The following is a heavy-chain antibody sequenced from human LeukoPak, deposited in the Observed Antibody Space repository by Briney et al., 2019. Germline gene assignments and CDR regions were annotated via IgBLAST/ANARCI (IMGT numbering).Heavy chain of an antibody. Sequence: GGSLRLSCAASGFTFSSHGMHWVRQTPAKGLEWVAFIRYDGSNKYYADSVKGRFIISRDNSKNTLFLQMNSLRPEDTAVYYCAKAEYSGDPWGIDYWGQGNLVAVSS. CDR2: IRYDGSNK. J-gene: IGHJ4*02. D-gene: IGHD1-26*01. CDR3: AKAEYSGDPWGIDY. CDR1: GFTFSSHG. V-gene: IGHV3-30*02.